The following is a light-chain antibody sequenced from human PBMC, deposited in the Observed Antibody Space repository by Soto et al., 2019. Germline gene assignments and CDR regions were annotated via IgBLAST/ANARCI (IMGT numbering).Light chain of an antibody. CDR2: EVS. Sequence: QSALTQPASVSGSPGQSITISCTGSSSDVGGYKYVSWYQQHPGKAPKLMIYEVSNRPSGISNRFSGSKSGNTASLSISGLQAEDEADYYCSSYTTSTNVVFGGGTQLTV. J-gene: IGLJ2*01. V-gene: IGLV2-14*01. CDR1: SSDVGGYKY. CDR3: SSYTTSTNVV.